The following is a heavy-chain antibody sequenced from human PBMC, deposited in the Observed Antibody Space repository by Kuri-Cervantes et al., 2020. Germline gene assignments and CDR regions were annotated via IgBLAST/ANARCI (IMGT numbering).Heavy chain of an antibody. CDR1: GFTFSAHY. CDR3: ARARVRAGVIADFDY. Sequence: GESLKISCVASGFTFSAHYMSWIRQAPGKGLEWVAYISGSGGDINYADSVKGRFTISRDNAKNSLYLQMNSLRDEDTAVYYCARARVRAGVIADFDYWGQGTLVTVSS. D-gene: IGHD3-16*02. V-gene: IGHV3-11*01. CDR2: ISGSGGDI. J-gene: IGHJ4*02.